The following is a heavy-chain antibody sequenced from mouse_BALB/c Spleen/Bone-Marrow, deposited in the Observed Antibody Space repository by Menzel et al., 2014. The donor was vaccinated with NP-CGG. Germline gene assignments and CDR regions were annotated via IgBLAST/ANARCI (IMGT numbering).Heavy chain of an antibody. Sequence: EVKLVESEGGLVQPGGSRKLSCAASGFTFSSFGMHWVRQAPEKGLEWVAYIISGSNTIYYADTVKGRFTISRDNPKNTLFLQMTSLRSEDTAMYYCARSRYDVGWFAYWGQGTLVTVSA. V-gene: IGHV5-17*02. D-gene: IGHD2-14*01. CDR3: ARSRYDVGWFAY. J-gene: IGHJ3*01. CDR1: GFTFSSFG. CDR2: IISGSNTI.